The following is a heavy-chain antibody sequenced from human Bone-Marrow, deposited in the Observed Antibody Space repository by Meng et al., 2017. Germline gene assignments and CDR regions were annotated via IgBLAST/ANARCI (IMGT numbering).Heavy chain of an antibody. Sequence: GESLKISCAASGFTFSSYAMSWVRQAPGKGLEWVSATSGSGGSTYYADSVKGRFTISRDNSKNTLYLQMNSLRAEDTAVYYCAKVHIPLYYYDSSGYCLDYWDQGTLVTVSS. D-gene: IGHD3-22*01. CDR2: TSGSGGST. CDR1: GFTFSSYA. V-gene: IGHV3-23*01. J-gene: IGHJ4*02. CDR3: AKVHIPLYYYDSSGYCLDY.